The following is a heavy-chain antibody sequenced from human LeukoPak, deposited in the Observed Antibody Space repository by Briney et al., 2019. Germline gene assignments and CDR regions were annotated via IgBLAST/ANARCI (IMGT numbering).Heavy chain of an antibody. J-gene: IGHJ6*02. CDR1: GFTFSDYY. V-gene: IGHV3-11*05. Sequence: SGGSLRLSCEASGFTFSDYYMSWIRQAPGKGLEWVSFISTTGSYTYLADSVKGRFTVSRDNAKSSLYLQMNSLRAEDTAVYYCARGHYGLDVWGQGSTVTVSS. CDR3: ARGHYGLDV. CDR2: ISTTGSYT.